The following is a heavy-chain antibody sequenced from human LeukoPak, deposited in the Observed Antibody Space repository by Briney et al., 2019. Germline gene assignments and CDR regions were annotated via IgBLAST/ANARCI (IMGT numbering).Heavy chain of an antibody. CDR2: IYYSGST. V-gene: IGHV4-59*01. Sequence: SETLSLTCTVSGGSISSYYWSWIRQPPGKGLEWIGYIYYSGSTNYNPSLKSRVTISVDTSKNQFSLKLSSVTAADTAVYYCARDLNDAFDIWGQGTMATVSS. J-gene: IGHJ3*02. CDR3: ARDLNDAFDI. CDR1: GGSISSYY.